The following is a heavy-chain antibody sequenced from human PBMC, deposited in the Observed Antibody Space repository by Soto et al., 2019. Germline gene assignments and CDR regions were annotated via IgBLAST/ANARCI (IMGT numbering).Heavy chain of an antibody. D-gene: IGHD6-19*01. CDR2: IFSNDEK. Sequence: SGPTLVNPTGPLTLTCTVSGFSLSNARMGVSWIRQPPGKALEWLAHIFSNDEKSYSTSLKSRLTISKDTSKSQVVLTMTNMDPVDTATYYCARIDSSGPYYYYYGMDVWGQGTTVTVSS. J-gene: IGHJ6*02. V-gene: IGHV2-26*01. CDR1: GFSLSNARMG. CDR3: ARIDSSGPYYYYYGMDV.